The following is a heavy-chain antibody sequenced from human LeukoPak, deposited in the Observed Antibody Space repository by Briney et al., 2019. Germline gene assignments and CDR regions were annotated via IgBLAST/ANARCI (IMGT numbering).Heavy chain of an antibody. Sequence: PSETLSLTCTVSGGSISSSGYYWGWVRQPPGTGLEWIASIYYSGSTYYNPSLKSRVTISVDTSKNQLSLKLSSLTAADTAVYYCARHEYSGSYYGLSWFDHWGQGTLVTVSS. CDR3: ARHEYSGSYYGLSWFDH. CDR1: GGSISSSGYY. CDR2: IYYSGST. V-gene: IGHV4-39*01. D-gene: IGHD1-26*01. J-gene: IGHJ5*02.